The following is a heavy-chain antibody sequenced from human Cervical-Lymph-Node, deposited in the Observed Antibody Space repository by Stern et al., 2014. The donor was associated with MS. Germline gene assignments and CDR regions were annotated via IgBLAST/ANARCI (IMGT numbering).Heavy chain of an antibody. V-gene: IGHV4-59*01. CDR1: GGPITTYY. D-gene: IGHD6-13*01. J-gene: IGHJ2*01. Sequence: QVQLQESGPGLVKPSETLTLTCTVSGGPITTYYWTWIRQFPGKGLEWIGYIYYGGGTSYNPSLKSRVTISLDTSKNQFSLNVRSVTAADTAVYYCARDPSFKYTSISYRDFDLWGRGTLVTVSS. CDR2: IYYGGGT. CDR3: ARDPSFKYTSISYRDFDL.